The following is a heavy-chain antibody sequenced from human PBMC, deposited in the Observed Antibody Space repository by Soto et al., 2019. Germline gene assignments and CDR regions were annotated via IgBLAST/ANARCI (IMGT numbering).Heavy chain of an antibody. V-gene: IGHV5-10-1*01. D-gene: IGHD2-15*01. CDR3: ARPYYCSGGSCPYNWFDP. Sequence: LGESLKISCKGSGYSFTSYWITWVRQTPGKGLEWMGMIDPSDSYTNYSPSFQGHVTISADKSISTAYLQWSSLKASDTAMYYCARPYYCSGGSCPYNWFDPWGQGTLVTVSS. CDR1: GYSFTSYW. J-gene: IGHJ5*02. CDR2: IDPSDSYT.